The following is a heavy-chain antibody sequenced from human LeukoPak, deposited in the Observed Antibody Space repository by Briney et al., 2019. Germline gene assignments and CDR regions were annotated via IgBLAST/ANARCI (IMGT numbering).Heavy chain of an antibody. J-gene: IGHJ5*02. CDR3: AKGSSGYFLDL. CDR2: ISNDGGGT. Sequence: PGGSLRLSCAASGFSFSSYAMTWVRQAPGKGLEWVSAISNDGGGTTYADFVKGRFTISRDNSKNTLFLQMNSLRADDTALYYCAKGSSGYFLDLWGQGTLVTVSS. D-gene: IGHD3-22*01. V-gene: IGHV3-23*01. CDR1: GFSFSSYA.